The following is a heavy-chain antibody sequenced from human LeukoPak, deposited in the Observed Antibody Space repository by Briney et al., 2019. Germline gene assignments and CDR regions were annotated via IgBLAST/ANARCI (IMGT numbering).Heavy chain of an antibody. CDR2: IAWDGSYT. CDR3: TRERRGFYMEV. Sequence: AGSLTLSCAASGFTFGEYAMQWVRQAPGKGLEWVSLIAWDGSYTYYADSVRGRFIISIDNSKNSLSMQMNSLRPEDNALYYCTRERRGFYMEVWGKGTTVTVSS. D-gene: IGHD3-10*01. CDR1: GFTFGEYA. V-gene: IGHV3-43D*04. J-gene: IGHJ6*03.